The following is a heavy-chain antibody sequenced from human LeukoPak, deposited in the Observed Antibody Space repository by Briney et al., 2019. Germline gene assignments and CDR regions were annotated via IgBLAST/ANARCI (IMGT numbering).Heavy chain of an antibody. CDR2: ISSSISTI. Sequence: SGGTVRLSCAASGFTFSTFGMNWVRQAPAKGLEWVSYISSSISTIYYADSVKGRFTISRDNAKSSLYLQMNSLRDEDTAVYYCASPQESGTTSFVGYWGQGTLVTLFS. V-gene: IGHV3-48*02. CDR1: GFTFSTFG. CDR3: ASPQESGTTSFVGY. J-gene: IGHJ4*02. D-gene: IGHD2/OR15-2a*01.